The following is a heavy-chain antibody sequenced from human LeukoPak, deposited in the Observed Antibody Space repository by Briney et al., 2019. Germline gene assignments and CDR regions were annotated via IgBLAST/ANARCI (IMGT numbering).Heavy chain of an antibody. V-gene: IGHV3-33*06. J-gene: IGHJ6*02. CDR3: AKGGSITIFGVVPDYYYYGMDV. Sequence: GGSLRLSCAASGFTFSSYGMHWVRQAPGKGLEWVAVIWYDGSNKYYADSVKGRFTISRDNSKNTLYLQMNSLRAEDTAVYYCAKGGSITIFGVVPDYYYYGMDVWGQGTTVTVSS. CDR1: GFTFSSYG. CDR2: IWYDGSNK. D-gene: IGHD3-3*01.